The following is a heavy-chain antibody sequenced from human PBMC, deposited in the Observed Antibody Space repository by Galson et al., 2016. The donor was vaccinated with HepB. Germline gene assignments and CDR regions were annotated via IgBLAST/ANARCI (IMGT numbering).Heavy chain of an antibody. V-gene: IGHV3-48*02. D-gene: IGHD2/OR15-2a*01. CDR1: GFTFNTYG. CDR2: ISSXSDII. CDR3: ARNPEVNIILQH. Sequence: SLRLSCAASGFTFNTYGMNWVRQAPGKGLEWISFISSXSDIIHYADSVKGRFTISRDNAKNALYLQMNSLRDEDMAVYYCARNPEVNIILQHWGQGTLVTVSS. J-gene: IGHJ1*01.